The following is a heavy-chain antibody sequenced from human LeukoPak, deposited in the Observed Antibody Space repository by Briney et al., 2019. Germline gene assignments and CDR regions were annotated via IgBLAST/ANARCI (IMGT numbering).Heavy chain of an antibody. D-gene: IGHD3-9*01. CDR3: AKDLSTGVRYFDWPNAFDI. J-gene: IGHJ3*02. CDR1: GFTFSSYG. Sequence: PGRSLRLFCAASGFTFSSYGMHWVRQAPGKGLEWVAVISYDGSNKYYADSVKGRFTISRDNSTNTLYLQMNSLRAEDTAVYYCAKDLSTGVRYFDWPNAFDIWGQGTMVTVSS. CDR2: ISYDGSNK. V-gene: IGHV3-30*18.